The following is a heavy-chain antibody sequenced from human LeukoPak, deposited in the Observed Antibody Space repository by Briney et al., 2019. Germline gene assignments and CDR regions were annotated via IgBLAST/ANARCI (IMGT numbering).Heavy chain of an antibody. CDR1: GYTFTSYD. CDR2: MNPNSGNT. Sequence: ASVKVSCKASGYTFTSYDINWVRQATGQGLEWMGWMNPNSGNTGYAQKFQGRVTMTRNTSISTAYMELSSLRSEDTAAYYCARAHPDIFDWLLSYAIDIWGQGTMVTVSS. J-gene: IGHJ3*02. D-gene: IGHD3-9*01. V-gene: IGHV1-8*01. CDR3: ARAHPDIFDWLLSYAIDI.